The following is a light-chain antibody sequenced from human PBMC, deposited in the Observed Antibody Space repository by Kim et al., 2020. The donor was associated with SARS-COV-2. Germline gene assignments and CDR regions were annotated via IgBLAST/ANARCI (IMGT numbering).Light chain of an antibody. Sequence: GKTVTIPCTRSGRSLATNNVQWYPQRPGRAPTTVIYDVNQGPSGVPDRFSGSNDGSSNSASLTISGLKTEDETDYYCQSYNISNSVFGTGTKVTVL. J-gene: IGLJ1*01. CDR2: DVN. CDR1: GRSLATNN. V-gene: IGLV6-57*03. CDR3: QSYNISNSV.